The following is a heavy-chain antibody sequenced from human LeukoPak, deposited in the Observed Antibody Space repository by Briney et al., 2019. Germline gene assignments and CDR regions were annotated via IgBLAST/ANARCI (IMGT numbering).Heavy chain of an antibody. CDR3: ARDRSTTVTTYWFDP. J-gene: IGHJ5*02. V-gene: IGHV1-46*01. CDR2: INPSGGST. Sequence: VASVNVSCKASGYTFTSYYMHWVRQAPGQGLEWMGIINPSGGSTSYAQKFQGRVTMTRDTSTSTVYMELSSLRSEDTAVYYCARDRSTTVTTYWFDPWGQGTLVTVSS. CDR1: GYTFTSYY. D-gene: IGHD4-17*01.